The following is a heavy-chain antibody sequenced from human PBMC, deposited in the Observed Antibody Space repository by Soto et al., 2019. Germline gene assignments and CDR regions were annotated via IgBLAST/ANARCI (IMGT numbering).Heavy chain of an antibody. CDR3: AKEMVRGVYRYYFDY. Sequence: ASVKVSCKASGYTFTTYAIHWVRQAPGQRLEWMGWIYPGTGNTKYSQKFQGRITITRDTSANTAEMELSSLRSEDTAIYYCAKEMVRGVYRYYFDYWGQGTLVTVPQ. D-gene: IGHD3-10*01. J-gene: IGHJ4*02. CDR2: IYPGTGNT. CDR1: GYTFTTYA. V-gene: IGHV1-3*01.